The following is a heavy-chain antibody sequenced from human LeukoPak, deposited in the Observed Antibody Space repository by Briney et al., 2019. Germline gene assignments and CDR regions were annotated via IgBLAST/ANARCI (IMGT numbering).Heavy chain of an antibody. CDR2: IYYSGST. CDR3: ARQNSVAGTLDY. Sequence: SEPLSLTCTVSGGSISSSSYYWGWIRQPPGKGLEWIGSIYYSGSTYYNPSLKSRVAISVDTSKNQFSLKLSSVTAADTAVYYCARQNSVAGTLDYWGQGTLVTVSS. J-gene: IGHJ4*02. V-gene: IGHV4-39*01. D-gene: IGHD6-19*01. CDR1: GGSISSSSYY.